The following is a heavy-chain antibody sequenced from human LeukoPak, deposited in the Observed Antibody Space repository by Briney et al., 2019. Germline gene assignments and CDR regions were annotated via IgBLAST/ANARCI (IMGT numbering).Heavy chain of an antibody. J-gene: IGHJ4*02. CDR3: ARATVDSSGYYYVFHFDY. Sequence: SETLSLTCAVYGGSFSGYYWSWIRQPPGEGLEWIGEINHSGSTNYNPSLKSRVTMSVDTSKNQFSLKLSSVTAADTAVYYCARATVDSSGYYYVFHFDYWGQGTLVTVSS. CDR1: GGSFSGYY. D-gene: IGHD3-22*01. CDR2: INHSGST. V-gene: IGHV4-34*01.